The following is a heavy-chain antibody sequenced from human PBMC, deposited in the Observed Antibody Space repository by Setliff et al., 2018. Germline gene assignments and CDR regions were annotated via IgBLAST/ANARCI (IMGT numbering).Heavy chain of an antibody. J-gene: IGHJ4*02. Sequence: ASVKVSCKASGYTLDNYAMNWVRQAPGQGFEWMGWINTKTGNPTYAQDFTGRLVFSLDTSVNTAFVQISSLKAEDTAVYYCARDGGNGVDYWGQGTLVTVSS. CDR3: ARDGGNGVDY. CDR1: GYTLDNYA. CDR2: INTKTGNP. D-gene: IGHD3-16*01. V-gene: IGHV7-4-1*02.